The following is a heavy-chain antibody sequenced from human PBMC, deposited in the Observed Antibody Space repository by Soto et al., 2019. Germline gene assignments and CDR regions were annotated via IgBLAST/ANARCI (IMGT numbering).Heavy chain of an antibody. CDR3: ASPSLYCGGDCFWYFDL. CDR1: GGSISSYY. D-gene: IGHD2-21*02. Sequence: QVQLQESGPGLVKPSETLSLTCTVSGGSISSYYWSWIRQPPGKGLEWIGYIYYSGSTNYNPSLKSQVTISVDTSKNQFSLKLSSVTAADTAVYYCASPSLYCGGDCFWYFDLWGRGTLVTVSS. V-gene: IGHV4-59*01. CDR2: IYYSGST. J-gene: IGHJ2*01.